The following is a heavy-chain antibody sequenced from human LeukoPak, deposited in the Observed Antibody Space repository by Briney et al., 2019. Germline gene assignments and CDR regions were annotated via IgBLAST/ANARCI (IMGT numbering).Heavy chain of an antibody. CDR3: ARVNFWSGYDY. D-gene: IGHD3-3*01. V-gene: IGHV3-53*01. CDR1: GFTVSSNY. Sequence: QTGGSLRLSCAASGFTVSSNYMSWVRQAPGKGLEWVSVIYSGGSTYYADSVKGRFNISRDNSKNTLYLQMNSLRAEDTAVYYCARVNFWSGYDYWGQGTLVTVSS. J-gene: IGHJ4*02. CDR2: IYSGGST.